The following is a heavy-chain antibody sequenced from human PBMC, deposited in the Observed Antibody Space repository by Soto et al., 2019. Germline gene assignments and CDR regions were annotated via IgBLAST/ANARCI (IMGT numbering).Heavy chain of an antibody. CDR1: GFTFSSYG. J-gene: IGHJ4*02. CDR2: ISYDGSNK. V-gene: IGHV3-30*18. D-gene: IGHD6-19*01. Sequence: QVQLVESGGGVVQPGRSLRLSCAASGFTFSSYGMHWVRQAPGKGLEWVAVISYDGSNKYYADSVKGRFTISRDNSKNTLYLQMNSLRAEDTAVYYCAKDRFRIAVAAPFDYWGQGTLDTVSS. CDR3: AKDRFRIAVAAPFDY.